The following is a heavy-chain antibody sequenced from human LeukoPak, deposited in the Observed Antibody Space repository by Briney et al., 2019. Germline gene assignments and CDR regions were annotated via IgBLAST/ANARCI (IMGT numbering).Heavy chain of an antibody. J-gene: IGHJ4*02. CDR3: ARGVAAIGKSPDY. V-gene: IGHV3-74*01. CDR1: VFTFSNDW. CDR2: INSDGSST. Sequence: GGSLRLSCAASVFTFSNDWMHWVRQAPGKGLVWVSRINSDGSSTIYADSVKGRFTISRCNAKNTLYLQMNSLRAEDTAVYYCARGVAAIGKSPDYWGQGTLVTVSS. D-gene: IGHD1-1*01.